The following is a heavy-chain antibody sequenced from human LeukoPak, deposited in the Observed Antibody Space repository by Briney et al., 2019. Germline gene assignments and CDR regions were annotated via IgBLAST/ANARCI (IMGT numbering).Heavy chain of an antibody. Sequence: SETLSLTCAVSGGSISSNSYYWHWIRQSPGKGLEWIGEINHSGSTNYNPSLKSRVTISVDTSKNHFSLKLSSVTAADTAVYYCARQVYYYASGTTYYYMDVWGNGTTVTISS. J-gene: IGHJ6*03. CDR2: INHSGST. CDR1: GGSISSNSYY. V-gene: IGHV4-39*01. D-gene: IGHD3-10*01. CDR3: ARQVYYYASGTTYYYMDV.